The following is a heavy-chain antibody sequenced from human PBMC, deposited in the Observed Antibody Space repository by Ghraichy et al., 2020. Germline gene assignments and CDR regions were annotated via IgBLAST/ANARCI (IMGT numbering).Heavy chain of an antibody. CDR2: ISGSGGST. D-gene: IGHD6-19*01. Sequence: GGSLRLSCAASGFTFSSYAMSWVRQAPGKGLEWVSAISGSGGSTYYADSVKGRFTISRDNSKNTLYLQMNSLRAEDTAVYYCAKDPSGWYGIGWFDPWGQGTLVTVSS. J-gene: IGHJ5*02. CDR1: GFTFSSYA. V-gene: IGHV3-23*01. CDR3: AKDPSGWYGIGWFDP.